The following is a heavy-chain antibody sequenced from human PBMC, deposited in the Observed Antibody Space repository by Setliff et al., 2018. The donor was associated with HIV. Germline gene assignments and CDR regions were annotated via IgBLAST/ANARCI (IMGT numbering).Heavy chain of an antibody. D-gene: IGHD2-2*02. CDR2: FGYSGSDT. V-gene: IGHV3-23*01. CDR1: GFTFYTYA. Sequence: PGGSLRLSCAASGFTFYTYAMSWVRQAPGKGLEWVSTFGYSGSDTYYADSVKGRFTISRDNSKGILYLQMNNLSVEDTAMYFCARTDSYTAMIWPWGRGTLVTVSS. J-gene: IGHJ1*01. CDR3: ARTDSYTAMIWP.